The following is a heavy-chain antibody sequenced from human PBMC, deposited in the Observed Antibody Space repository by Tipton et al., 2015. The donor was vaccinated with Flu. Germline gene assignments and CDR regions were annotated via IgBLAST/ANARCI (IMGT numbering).Heavy chain of an antibody. V-gene: IGHV4-38-2*02. CDR3: ARDLTPQFSGSYYNWFDP. Sequence: TLSLTCAVSGYSISSGYHWAWIRQPPGQGLEWIGSIYRDGSTYYKSSLKSRVTISVDLSKNDFSLRLSSVTAADTAVYYCARDLTPQFSGSYYNWFDPWGQGTLVTVSS. CDR1: GYSISSGYH. CDR2: IYRDGST. J-gene: IGHJ5*02. D-gene: IGHD1-26*01.